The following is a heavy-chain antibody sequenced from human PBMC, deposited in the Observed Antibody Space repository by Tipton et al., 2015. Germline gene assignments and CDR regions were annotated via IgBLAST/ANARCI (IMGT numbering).Heavy chain of an antibody. Sequence: TLSLTCSVSGDSISSGRYYWGWIRQSPEKGLEWIGSIYYTGTTHYNPSLKGRLTISLGTTKNHFSLRLNSVTAADTAVYYCARTYSYDSGTDYEGDWFDPWGQGTLVIVSS. CDR2: IYYTGTT. D-gene: IGHD3-10*01. CDR3: ARTYSYDSGTDYEGDWFDP. V-gene: IGHV4-39*02. CDR1: GDSISSGRYY. J-gene: IGHJ5*02.